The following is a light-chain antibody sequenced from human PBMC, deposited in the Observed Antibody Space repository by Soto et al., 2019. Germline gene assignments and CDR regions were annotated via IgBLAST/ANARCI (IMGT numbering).Light chain of an antibody. V-gene: IGLV1-47*01. CDR3: ATWDDSLNGFYV. CDR2: RNN. CDR1: TSNIGSNY. J-gene: IGLJ1*01. Sequence: QSVLTQPPSASGTPGQGVTISCSGSTSNIGSNYVYWYQQLPGTAPKLLIYRNNQRPSGVPDRFSGSKSGTSASLAISGLRSDDEADYFCATWDDSLNGFYVFGTGTNDTVL.